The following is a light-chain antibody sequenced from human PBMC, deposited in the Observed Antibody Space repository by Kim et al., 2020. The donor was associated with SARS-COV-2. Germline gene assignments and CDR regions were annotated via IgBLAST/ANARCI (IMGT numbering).Light chain of an antibody. J-gene: IGLJ2*01. Sequence: VAVGKTVKTTCQGAGLRRFYASCYQQKPGQAPVLVIYGRNNRPSGIPERLSGSTAGNTASLIITGAQAEDEADYYCSSRGSSENVLFGGGTQLTVL. CDR2: GRN. CDR1: GLRRFY. CDR3: SSRGSSENVL. V-gene: IGLV3-19*01.